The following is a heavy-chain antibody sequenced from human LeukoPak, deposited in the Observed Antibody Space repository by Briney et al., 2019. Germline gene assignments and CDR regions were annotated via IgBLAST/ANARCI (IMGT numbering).Heavy chain of an antibody. CDR2: ISSSSSYI. D-gene: IGHD3-22*01. Sequence: GGSLRLSCAASGLTFSSYSMNWVRQAPGKGLEWVSSISSSSSYIYYADSVKGRFTISRDNAKNSLYLQMNSLRAEDTAVYYCASDRSSGYYANWFDPWGQGTLVTVSS. CDR1: GLTFSSYS. J-gene: IGHJ5*02. CDR3: ASDRSSGYYANWFDP. V-gene: IGHV3-21*01.